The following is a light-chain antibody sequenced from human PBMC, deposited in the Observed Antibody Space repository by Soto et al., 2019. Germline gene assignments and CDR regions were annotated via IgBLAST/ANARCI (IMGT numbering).Light chain of an antibody. Sequence: DIQMTQSPSTLSASVGDRVSITFRASQSISTWLAWYQQKPGKAPKVLIYDASSLESGVPSRFSGSGSATEFTLIISDLQPDDFATYFCQQYHTYWTFGQGTKVDIK. J-gene: IGKJ1*01. V-gene: IGKV1-5*01. CDR3: QQYHTYWT. CDR2: DAS. CDR1: QSISTW.